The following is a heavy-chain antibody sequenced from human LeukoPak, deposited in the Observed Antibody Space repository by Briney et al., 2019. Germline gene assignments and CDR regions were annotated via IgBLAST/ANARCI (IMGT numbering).Heavy chain of an antibody. V-gene: IGHV3-48*03. CDR3: ARADRTSWFDY. CDR2: ISNSGSST. CDR1: GFIFSKYE. J-gene: IGHJ4*02. Sequence: PGGSLRLSCAASGFIFSKYEINWVRQAPGKGLEWVSYISNSGSSTKYADSVKGRFTISRDNAKNSLSLQMNSVRPEDTAVYYCARADRTSWFDYWGQGTLVTVSS. D-gene: IGHD2-2*01.